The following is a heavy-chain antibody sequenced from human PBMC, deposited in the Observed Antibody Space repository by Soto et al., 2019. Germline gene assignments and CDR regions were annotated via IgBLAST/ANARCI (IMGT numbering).Heavy chain of an antibody. Sequence: ASVKVSCKASGYTFTSFGISWVRHAPGQGLEWMGWISPYNGNTNYAQKLQGRVTMTTDTSTSTAYMELRSLRSDDTAVYYCAREYYYDSSGYYRPYYFDYWGQGTLVTVSS. D-gene: IGHD3-22*01. CDR3: AREYYYDSSGYYRPYYFDY. CDR1: GYTFTSFG. CDR2: ISPYNGNT. J-gene: IGHJ4*02. V-gene: IGHV1-18*01.